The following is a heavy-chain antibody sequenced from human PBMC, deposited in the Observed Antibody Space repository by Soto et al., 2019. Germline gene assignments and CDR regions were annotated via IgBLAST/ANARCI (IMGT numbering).Heavy chain of an antibody. Sequence: GGSLRLSCAASGFTFSSYWMHWVRQAPGKGLVWVSRINSDGSSTSYADSVKGRFTISRDNAKNTLYLQMNSLRAEDTAVYYFACVYCRGGSCLQPDSWGEGALVTVS. D-gene: IGHD2-15*01. CDR1: GFTFSSYW. J-gene: IGHJ5*02. CDR3: ACVYCRGGSCLQPDS. V-gene: IGHV3-74*01. CDR2: INSDGSST.